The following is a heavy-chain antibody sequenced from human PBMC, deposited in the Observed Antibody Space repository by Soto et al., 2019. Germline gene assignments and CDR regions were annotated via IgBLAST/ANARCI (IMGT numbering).Heavy chain of an antibody. V-gene: IGHV1-2*02. Sequence: QVQMVQSGADVKKPGASLKVSCKASGHTFTGHHMHWVRQAPGQGREWMGLIDLDIGDTKYAQKFQGRVTSTSDTSITTAYMELRGLRSDDTAVYYCALEPTGTAGFDYWGQGTLVTVSS. CDR1: GHTFTGHH. J-gene: IGHJ4*02. CDR2: IDLDIGDT. D-gene: IGHD2-21*02. CDR3: ALEPTGTAGFDY.